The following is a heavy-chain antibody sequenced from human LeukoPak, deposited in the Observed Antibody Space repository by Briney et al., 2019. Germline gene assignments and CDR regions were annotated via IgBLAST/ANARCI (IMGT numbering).Heavy chain of an antibody. D-gene: IGHD1-26*01. V-gene: IGHV3-9*03. J-gene: IGHJ4*02. CDR2: ISWNSGSI. Sequence: SLRLSCAASGFTFDDYAMHWVRQAPGKGLEWVSGISWNSGSIGYADSVKGRFTISRDNAKNSLYLQMNSLRAEDMALYYCAKALSGSYLGPFDYWGQGTLVTVSS. CDR1: GFTFDDYA. CDR3: AKALSGSYLGPFDY.